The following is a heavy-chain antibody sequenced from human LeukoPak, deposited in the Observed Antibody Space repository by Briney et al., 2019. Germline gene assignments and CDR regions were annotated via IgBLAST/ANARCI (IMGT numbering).Heavy chain of an antibody. V-gene: IGHV1-2*02. CDR2: INPNSGGT. D-gene: IGHD4-17*01. CDR1: GYTFTGYY. J-gene: IGHJ4*02. Sequence: ASVKVSCKASGYTFTGYYMHWVRQAPGQGLEWMGWINPNSGGTNYAQKFQGRVTMTRDTSISTAYMELSRLRSDDTAVYYCARTAPLDYGDYAIDYWGQGTLVTVSS. CDR3: ARTAPLDYGDYAIDY.